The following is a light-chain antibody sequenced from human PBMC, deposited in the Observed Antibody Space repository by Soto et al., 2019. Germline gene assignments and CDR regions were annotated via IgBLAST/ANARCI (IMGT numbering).Light chain of an antibody. J-gene: IGKJ1*01. CDR1: QSVSSSY. CDR2: GAS. Sequence: EIVLTQSPGTLSLPPGERATLSCRASQSVSSSYLAWYQQKSGQAPRLLIYGASNRATCIPDRFSGSGSETDFTLTISRMEPEDFAVYYCQQYGRSSWTFGQGTKVEIK. CDR3: QQYGRSSWT. V-gene: IGKV3-20*01.